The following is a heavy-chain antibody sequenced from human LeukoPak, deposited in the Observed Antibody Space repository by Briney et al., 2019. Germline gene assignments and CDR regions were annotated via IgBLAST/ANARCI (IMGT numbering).Heavy chain of an antibody. CDR3: ARVMSGPDHYFYMDV. Sequence: GGSLRLSHASSVYTLSSYSKKGVPEARGRGGECGSSISSSSSYIYYADSVKGRFTISRDNAKNSLYLQMNSLRAEDTAVYYCARVMSGPDHYFYMDVWGKGTTVTVSS. V-gene: IGHV3-21*01. CDR1: VYTLSSYS. CDR2: ISSSSSYI. D-gene: IGHD3-10*02. J-gene: IGHJ6*03.